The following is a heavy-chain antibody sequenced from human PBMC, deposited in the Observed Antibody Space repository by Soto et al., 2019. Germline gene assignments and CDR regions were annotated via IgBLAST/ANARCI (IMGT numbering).Heavy chain of an antibody. Sequence: QVQLQQWGAGLLKPSETLSLTCAVYGGSFSGYYWSWIRQPPGKGLEWIGEINHSGSTNYNPSLNTQVTISVDPSKSQFSLQLSSVNAADTAVYYCARGKKGCGRSFAFDIWGQGTVVTVSS. D-gene: IGHD2-15*01. V-gene: IGHV4-34*01. J-gene: IGHJ3*02. CDR1: GGSFSGYY. CDR3: ARGKKGCGRSFAFDI. CDR2: INHSGST.